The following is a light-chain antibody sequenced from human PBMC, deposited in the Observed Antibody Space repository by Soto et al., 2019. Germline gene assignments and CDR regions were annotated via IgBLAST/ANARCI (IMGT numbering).Light chain of an antibody. J-gene: IGKJ1*01. CDR2: GAS. CDR1: QSVGSN. V-gene: IGKV3-15*01. CDR3: QQYNDWLT. Sequence: EIVMTQSPATLSVSPGERATLSCRASQSVGSNLAWYQQKPGQAPRLLIYGASTRATGIPVRFSGSGSGTEFTLTISSLQSADFAVYYCQQYNDWLTFGQGTKVEIK.